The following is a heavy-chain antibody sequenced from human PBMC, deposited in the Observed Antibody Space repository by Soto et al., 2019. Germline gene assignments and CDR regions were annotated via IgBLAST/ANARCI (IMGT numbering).Heavy chain of an antibody. D-gene: IGHD4-17*01. J-gene: IGHJ4*02. Sequence: GGSLRLSCAASGFTFSSYWMHWVRQAPGKGLVWVSRINSDGSSTSYADSVKGRFTISRDNAKNTLYLQMNSLRAEDTAVYYCASQPPPTVTTNQDWGQGTLVTVSS. CDR3: ASQPPPTVTTNQD. CDR1: GFTFSSYW. CDR2: INSDGSST. V-gene: IGHV3-74*01.